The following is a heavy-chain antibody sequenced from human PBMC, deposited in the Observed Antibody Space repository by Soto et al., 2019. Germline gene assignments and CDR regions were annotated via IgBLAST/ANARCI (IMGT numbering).Heavy chain of an antibody. J-gene: IGHJ6*02. D-gene: IGHD3-3*01. Sequence: GGSLRLSCAASGFTFSSYAMHWVRQAPGKGLEWVAVISYDGSNKYYADSVKGRFTISRDNSKNTLYLQMNSLRAEDTAVYYCARVQYYDFWIGIDPLYYYGMDVWGQGTTVTVSS. CDR1: GFTFSSYA. CDR3: ARVQYYDFWIGIDPLYYYGMDV. V-gene: IGHV3-30-3*01. CDR2: ISYDGSNK.